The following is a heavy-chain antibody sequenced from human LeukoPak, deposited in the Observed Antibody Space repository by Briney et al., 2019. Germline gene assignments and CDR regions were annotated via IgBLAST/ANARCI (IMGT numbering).Heavy chain of an antibody. Sequence: GGSLRLSCAASGFTFSSYSMNWVRQAPGKGLGWVSSISSSSSYIYYADSVKGRFTISRDNAKNSLYLQMNSLRAEDTAVYYCARVKVEDWYFDLWGRGTLVTVSS. D-gene: IGHD1-26*01. V-gene: IGHV3-21*01. CDR1: GFTFSSYS. J-gene: IGHJ2*01. CDR3: ARVKVEDWYFDL. CDR2: ISSSSSYI.